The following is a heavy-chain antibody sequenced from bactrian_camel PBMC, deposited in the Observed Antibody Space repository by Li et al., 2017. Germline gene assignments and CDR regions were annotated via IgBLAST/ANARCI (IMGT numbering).Heavy chain of an antibody. CDR2: IHSGGQNT. J-gene: IGHJ4*01. Sequence: VQLVESGRGLVQPGGSLRLSCVAGRFTVSTYAMHWVRQASGQGLEWVSGIHSGGQNTYYSNSVKGRCTIARDNTKNTVYLQMISLESEDTALYYCAAGPWYTDEYKYWGQGTQVTVS. CDR1: RFTVSTYA. CDR3: AAGPWYTDEYKY. D-gene: IGHD6*01. V-gene: IGHV3S40*01.